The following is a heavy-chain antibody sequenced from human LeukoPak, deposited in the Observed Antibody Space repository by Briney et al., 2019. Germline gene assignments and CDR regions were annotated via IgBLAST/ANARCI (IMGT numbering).Heavy chain of an antibody. V-gene: IGHV3-21*01. CDR3: ARWGIAGASRGDDY. CDR1: GFTFSSYS. J-gene: IGHJ4*02. D-gene: IGHD1-26*01. Sequence: TGGSLRLSCAASGFTFSSYSMNWVRQAPGKGLEWVSSISSSSSCIYYADSMKGRFTISRDNAKNSLYLQMNSLRAEDTAVYYCARWGIAGASRGDDYWGQGTLVTVSS. CDR2: ISSSSSCI.